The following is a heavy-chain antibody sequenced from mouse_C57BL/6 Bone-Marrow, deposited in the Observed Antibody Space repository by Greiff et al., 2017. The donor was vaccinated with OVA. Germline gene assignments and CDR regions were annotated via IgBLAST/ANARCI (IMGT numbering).Heavy chain of an antibody. CDR2: ISYDGSN. J-gene: IGHJ1*03. CDR3: ARDRLLRPWYFDV. D-gene: IGHD1-2*01. CDR1: GYSITSGYY. V-gene: IGHV3-6*01. Sequence: ESGPGLVKPSQSLSLTCSVTGYSITSGYYWNWIRQFPGNKLERMGYISYDGSNNYNPSLKNRISITRDTSKNQFFLKLNSVTTEDTATYYCARDRLLRPWYFDVWGTGTTVTVSS.